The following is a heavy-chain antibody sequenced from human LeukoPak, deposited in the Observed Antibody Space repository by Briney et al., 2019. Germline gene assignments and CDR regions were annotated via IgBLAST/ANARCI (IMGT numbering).Heavy chain of an antibody. J-gene: IGHJ4*02. D-gene: IGHD5-18*01. CDR1: GFTFSRYA. CDR3: ARDPWRGDTAMVYPHY. Sequence: GRSLRLSCAASGFTFSRYAMHWVRQAPGKGLEWVAVISYDGSNKYYVDSVKGRFTISRDNSKNTLYLQMNSLRAEDTAVYYCARDPWRGDTAMVYPHYWGQGTLVTVSS. CDR2: ISYDGSNK. V-gene: IGHV3-30-3*01.